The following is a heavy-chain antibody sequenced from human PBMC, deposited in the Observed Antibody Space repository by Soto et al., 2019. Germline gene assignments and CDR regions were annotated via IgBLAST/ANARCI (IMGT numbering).Heavy chain of an antibody. V-gene: IGHV3-49*03. CDR2: IRSEIYGGTT. D-gene: IGHD2-21*01. J-gene: IGHJ4*02. Sequence: EVQLVESGGGLVQPGGSLRLSCAASGFAFGNCAMTWFRQAPGKGLEWVAFIRSEIYGGTTEYAASVKGRFTMSRDDSKSIAYLQMNSLTTEDTAVYYCSRESVVGLTATERLLDRCLLDYWGQGTLVTVSS. CDR1: GFAFGNCA. CDR3: SRESVVGLTATERLLDRCLLDY.